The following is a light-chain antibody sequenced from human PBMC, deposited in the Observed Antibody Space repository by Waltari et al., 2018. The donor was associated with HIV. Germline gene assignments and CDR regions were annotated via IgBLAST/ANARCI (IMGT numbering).Light chain of an antibody. V-gene: IGKV4-1*01. Sequence: DIVVTQSPASLVVSLGARATINCRSRRTLLYRANYNNYLAWSRQKTGQPPKLLIYWAATRESGVPDRLSGSGCGTDFALTISNLQPEDVAVYYCQQYQSVPYTFGQGTRLEI. CDR3: QQYQSVPYT. CDR1: RTLLYRANYNNY. CDR2: WAA. J-gene: IGKJ2*01.